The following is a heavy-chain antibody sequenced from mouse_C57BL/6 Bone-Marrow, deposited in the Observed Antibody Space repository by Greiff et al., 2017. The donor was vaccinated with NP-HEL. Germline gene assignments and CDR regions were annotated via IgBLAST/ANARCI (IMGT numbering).Heavy chain of an antibody. CDR2: IDPEDGDT. J-gene: IGHJ2*01. CDR3: TTPLGRELYYFDD. Sequence: EVKLQESGAELVRPGASVKLSCTASGFNIKDYYMHWVKQRPEQGLEWIGRIDPEDGDTEYAPKFQGKATMTADTSSNTAYLQLSSLTSDDTSVYYCTTPLGRELYYFDDWGQGTTLTVSS. D-gene: IGHD4-1*01. CDR1: GFNIKDYY. V-gene: IGHV14-1*01.